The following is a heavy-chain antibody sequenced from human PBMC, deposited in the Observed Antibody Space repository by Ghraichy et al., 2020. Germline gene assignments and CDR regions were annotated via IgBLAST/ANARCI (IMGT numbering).Heavy chain of an antibody. CDR3: AGDGRPSSWLDFDY. V-gene: IGHV3-7*01. Sequence: GGSLRLSCAASGFTFSSYWMSWVRQAPGKGLEWVANIKQDGSEKYYVDSVRGRFTISRDNAKNSLYLQMNSLRADDTAVYYCAGDGRPSSWLDFDYWGQGTLVTVSS. CDR1: GFTFSSYW. J-gene: IGHJ4*02. D-gene: IGHD6-13*01. CDR2: IKQDGSEK.